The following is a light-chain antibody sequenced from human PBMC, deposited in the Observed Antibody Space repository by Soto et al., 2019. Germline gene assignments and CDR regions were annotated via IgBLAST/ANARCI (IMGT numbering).Light chain of an antibody. CDR2: VNN. J-gene: IGLJ1*01. CDR1: SSNIGAGYD. V-gene: IGLV1-40*01. Sequence: QSVLTQPPSVSGAPGQRVTVSCTGSSSNIGAGYDVHWYQQLPGTAPKLLIYVNNNRPSGVPDRFSGSKSGTSASLAITGLQAEDEADYYCQTYDSSLSGDVFGTGTKLTVL. CDR3: QTYDSSLSGDV.